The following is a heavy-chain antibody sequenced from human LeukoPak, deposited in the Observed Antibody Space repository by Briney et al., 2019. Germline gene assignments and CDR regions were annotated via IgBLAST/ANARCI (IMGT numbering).Heavy chain of an antibody. CDR3: ASGGGYDSYYYYYYMDV. CDR2: IYYSGST. J-gene: IGHJ6*03. V-gene: IGHV4-39*07. CDR1: GGSISSSSYY. Sequence: SETLSLTCTVSGGSISSSSYYWGWIRQPPGKGLEWIGSIYYSGSTYYNPSLKSRVTISVDTSKNQFSLKLSSVTAADTAVYYCASGGGYDSYYYYYYMDVWGKGTTVTVSS. D-gene: IGHD5-12*01.